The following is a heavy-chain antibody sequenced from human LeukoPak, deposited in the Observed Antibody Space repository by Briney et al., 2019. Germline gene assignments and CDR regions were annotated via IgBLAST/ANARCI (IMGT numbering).Heavy chain of an antibody. V-gene: IGHV4-34*01. CDR2: INHSGST. D-gene: IGHD4-17*01. CDR1: GGSFSGYY. Sequence: KPSETLSLTCAVYGGSFSGYYWSWIRQPPGKGLEWIGEINHSGSTNYNPSLKSRVTISVDTSKNQFSLKLSSVTAADTAVYYCARGPSRGRYGDYYYYLSGHGAFDIWGQGTMVTVSS. J-gene: IGHJ3*02. CDR3: ARGPSRGRYGDYYYYLSGHGAFDI.